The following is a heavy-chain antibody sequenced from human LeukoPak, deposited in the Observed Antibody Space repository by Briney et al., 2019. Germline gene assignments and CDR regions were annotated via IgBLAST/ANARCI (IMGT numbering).Heavy chain of an antibody. V-gene: IGHV1-18*01. Sequence: ASVKVSCKTSGYTFTTYGMSWVRRAPGQRLEWMGWISTYNDNTNDAQRFRGRVTMTTDTSTSTVYMDLRSLRSDDTAIYYCARQVDTTMALPDYWGQGTLVTVSS. D-gene: IGHD5-18*01. CDR2: ISTYNDNT. CDR3: ARQVDTTMALPDY. CDR1: GYTFTTYG. J-gene: IGHJ4*02.